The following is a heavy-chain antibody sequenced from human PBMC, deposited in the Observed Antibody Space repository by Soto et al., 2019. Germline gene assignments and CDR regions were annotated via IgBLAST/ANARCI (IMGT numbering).Heavy chain of an antibody. V-gene: IGHV1-2*02. Sequence: SCEEFRYALTGYYMYWVRHYPGKGLRWMGWIKPNSGGTNYAKKFQGRVTMTRDTSISTAYMELSRLRSDDTAVYYCARDRSPSYYGSGVEGNWFDPWGQGTLVTVSS. D-gene: IGHD3-10*01. J-gene: IGHJ5*02. CDR2: IKPNSGGT. CDR3: ARDRSPSYYGSGVEGNWFDP. CDR1: RYALTGYY.